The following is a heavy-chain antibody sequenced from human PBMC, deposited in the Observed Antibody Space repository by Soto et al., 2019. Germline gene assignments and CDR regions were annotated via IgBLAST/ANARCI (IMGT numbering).Heavy chain of an antibody. Sequence: GESLKISCKGSGYSFTSYWIGWVRQMPGKGLEWMGIIYPGDSDTRYSPSFQGQVTISADKSISTAYLQWSSLKASDTAMYYCASEGVVGAGTQWNWGMDVWGQGTTVTVSS. CDR1: GYSFTSYW. CDR2: IYPGDSDT. D-gene: IGHD2-15*01. J-gene: IGHJ6*02. V-gene: IGHV5-51*01. CDR3: ASEGVVGAGTQWNWGMDV.